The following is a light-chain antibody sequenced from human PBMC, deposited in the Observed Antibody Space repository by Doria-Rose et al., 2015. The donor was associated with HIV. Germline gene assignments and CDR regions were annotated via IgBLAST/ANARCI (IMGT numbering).Light chain of an antibody. CDR3: QQYDDLPYT. V-gene: IGKV1-33*01. CDR1: QDISNY. CDR2: DAS. Sequence: SSLSASVGDRLTITCQASQDISNYLNWYQQKPGKAPKLLIYDASNLERGVPSRFSGSGSGTDFTFTISSLQPEDIATYYCQQYDDLPYTFGQGTNPKIK. J-gene: IGKJ2*01.